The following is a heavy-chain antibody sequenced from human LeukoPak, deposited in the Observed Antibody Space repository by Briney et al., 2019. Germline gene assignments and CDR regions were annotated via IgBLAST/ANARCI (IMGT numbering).Heavy chain of an antibody. CDR3: ARHAPIYRGYYRGLSGSWFDP. CDR2: ISSSGST. D-gene: IGHD3-22*01. J-gene: IGHJ5*02. V-gene: IGHV4-61*02. CDR1: GDSISSGDYY. Sequence: SETLSLTCTVSGDSISSGDYYWSWIRQPAGKGLEWIGRISSSGSTNYNPSLKSRVTISVDASKNQFSLKLSSVTAADTAVYYCARHAPIYRGYYRGLSGSWFDPWGQGTLVTVSS.